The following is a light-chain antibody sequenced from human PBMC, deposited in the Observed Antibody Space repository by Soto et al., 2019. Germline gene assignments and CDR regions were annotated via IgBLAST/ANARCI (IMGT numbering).Light chain of an antibody. V-gene: IGKV1-39*01. J-gene: IGKJ2*01. Sequence: DIQMTQSPSSLSASVGDRVTISCRASQSVTTYVNWYQQKPESAPKLLIYLTSSLQSGVPSRFSGSGSGTDFTLTISSLQPEDFATYYCQQSYGTPYSFGQGTKLEIK. CDR1: QSVTTY. CDR2: LTS. CDR3: QQSYGTPYS.